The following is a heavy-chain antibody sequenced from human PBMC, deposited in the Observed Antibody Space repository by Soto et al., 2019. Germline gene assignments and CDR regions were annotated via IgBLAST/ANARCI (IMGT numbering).Heavy chain of an antibody. D-gene: IGHD3-10*01. J-gene: IGHJ6*02. Sequence: SLRLSCAASGFTFDDYAMHWVRQAPGKGLEWVSGISWNSGSIGYADSVKGRFTIPRDNAKNSLYLQMNSLRAEDTALYYCAKDTLTMVRGGYGMDVWGQGTTVTVSS. CDR2: ISWNSGSI. CDR1: GFTFDDYA. V-gene: IGHV3-9*01. CDR3: AKDTLTMVRGGYGMDV.